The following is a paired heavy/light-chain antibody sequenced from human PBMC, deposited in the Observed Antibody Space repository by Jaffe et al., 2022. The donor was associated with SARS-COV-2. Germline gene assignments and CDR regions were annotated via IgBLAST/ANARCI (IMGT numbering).Light chain of an antibody. CDR3: AAWDDSLNVLYV. V-gene: IGLV1-44*01. Sequence: QSVLTQPPSASGTPGQRVTISCSGSSSNIGSNTVNWYQQLPGTAPKLLIYSNNQRPSGVPDRFSGSKSGTSASLAISGLQSEDEADYYCAAWDDSLNVLYVFGTGTKVTVL. CDR1: SSNIGSNT. CDR2: SNN. J-gene: IGLJ1*01.
Heavy chain of an antibody. J-gene: IGHJ6*02. Sequence: QVQLVQSGAEVKKPGASVKVSCKASGYTFTGYYMHWVRQAPGQGLEWMGRINPNSGGTNYAQKFQGRVTMTRDTSISTAYMELSRLRSDDTAVYYCARDVAVVAATPRDYYYYYGMDVWGQGTTVTVSS. CDR3: ARDVAVVAATPRDYYYYYGMDV. CDR1: GYTFTGYY. V-gene: IGHV1-2*06. D-gene: IGHD2-15*01. CDR2: INPNSGGT.